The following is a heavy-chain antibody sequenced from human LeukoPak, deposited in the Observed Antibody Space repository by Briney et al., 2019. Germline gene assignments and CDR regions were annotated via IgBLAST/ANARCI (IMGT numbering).Heavy chain of an antibody. V-gene: IGHV3-7*01. D-gene: IGHD4-17*01. CDR3: AREHYGDYGDYFDY. J-gene: IGHJ4*02. Sequence: ETLSLTCAVYSGSFSGYSWSWIRQPPGKGLEWVANIKQDGSEKYYVDSVKGRFTISRDNAKNSLYLQMNSLRAEDTAVYYCAREHYGDYGDYFDYWGQGALVTVSS. CDR2: IKQDGSEK. CDR1: SGSFSGYS.